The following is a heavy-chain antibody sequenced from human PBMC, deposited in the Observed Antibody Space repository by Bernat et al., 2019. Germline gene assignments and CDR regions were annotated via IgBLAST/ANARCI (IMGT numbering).Heavy chain of an antibody. Sequence: QVTLRESGPALVKPTQTLTLTCTFSGFSLSTSGMCVSWIRQPPGKALEWLALIDWDDDKYYSTSLKTRLTISKDTSKNQVVLTMTNMDPVDTATYYCARILGLFDCSGGSLSDYWGQGTLVTVSS. V-gene: IGHV2-70*01. CDR3: ARILGLFDCSGGSLSDY. CDR1: GFSLSTSGMC. CDR2: IDWDDDK. J-gene: IGHJ4*02. D-gene: IGHD2-15*01.